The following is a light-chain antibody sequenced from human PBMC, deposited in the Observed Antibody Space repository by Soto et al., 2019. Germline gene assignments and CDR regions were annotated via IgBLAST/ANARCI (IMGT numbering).Light chain of an antibody. Sequence: QSVLSQPPSVSGAPGQRVTISCTGSNSNIGAGFGVQWYQQFPRTAPLLLIYSNTNRPSGVPDRFSASKSGTSASLAITGLRAEDEADYYCQSFDIEVLTLIFGVWTKLTVL. CDR2: SNT. CDR3: QSFDIEVLTLI. V-gene: IGLV1-40*01. CDR1: NSNIGAGFG. J-gene: IGLJ2*01.